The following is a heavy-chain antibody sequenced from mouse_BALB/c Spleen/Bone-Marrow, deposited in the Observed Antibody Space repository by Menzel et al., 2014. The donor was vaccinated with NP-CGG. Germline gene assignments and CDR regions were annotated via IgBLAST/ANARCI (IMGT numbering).Heavy chain of an antibody. CDR1: GYTFTSYW. D-gene: IGHD1-1*01. J-gene: IGHJ4*01. Sequence: DLVKPGASVKLSCKASGYTFTSYWINWVKQRPGQGLEWIGRIAPGSGNIYYDEMFKVKATLTVDASSSTAYIQLSSLSSEVSAVYFCARSYSVSSSYAMDYWGQGTSVTVSS. CDR2: IAPGSGNI. V-gene: IGHV1S41*01. CDR3: ARSYSVSSSYAMDY.